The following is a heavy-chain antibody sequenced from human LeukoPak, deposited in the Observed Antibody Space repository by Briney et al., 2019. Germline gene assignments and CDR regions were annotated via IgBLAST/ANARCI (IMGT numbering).Heavy chain of an antibody. J-gene: IGHJ1*01. CDR3: AKENYGDSTGGRFQH. Sequence: GALRLSCAASGFPFRSYAMSWVRQTPVKGLEWVSVISGSGGSTYYADSVKGRFTISRVNSKNTLYLQMNSLRAEDTAVYYCAKENYGDSTGGRFQHWGQGTLVTVSS. D-gene: IGHD4-17*01. CDR1: GFPFRSYA. CDR2: ISGSGGST. V-gene: IGHV3-23*01.